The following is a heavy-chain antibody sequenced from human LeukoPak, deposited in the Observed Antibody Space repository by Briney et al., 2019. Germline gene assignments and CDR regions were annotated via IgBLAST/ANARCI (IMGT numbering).Heavy chain of an antibody. CDR1: GFTFDDYA. D-gene: IGHD3-22*01. CDR3: AKDIDFTYYYDSSGYSGYFDY. Sequence: GGSLRLSCAASGFTFDDYAMHWVRQAPGKGLEWVSGISWNSGSIGYADSVKGRFTISRDNAKNSLYLQMNSLRAEDTALYYCAKDIDFTYYYDSSGYSGYFDYWGQGTLVTVSS. J-gene: IGHJ4*02. V-gene: IGHV3-9*01. CDR2: ISWNSGSI.